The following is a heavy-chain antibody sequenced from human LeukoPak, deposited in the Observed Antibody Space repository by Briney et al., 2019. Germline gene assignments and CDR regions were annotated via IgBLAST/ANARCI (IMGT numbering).Heavy chain of an antibody. Sequence: SGGSLRLSCAASGFTFNNYAMSWVRQAPGKGLEWVSDISDSGSSTYYVDSVKGRLTISRDNSKNTMYLEMNSLRAEDTALYYCAKEYDAVSDDYAYWGQGALVTVSS. CDR1: GFTFNNYA. J-gene: IGHJ4*02. V-gene: IGHV3-23*01. CDR2: ISDSGSST. CDR3: AKEYDAVSDDYAY. D-gene: IGHD3-3*01.